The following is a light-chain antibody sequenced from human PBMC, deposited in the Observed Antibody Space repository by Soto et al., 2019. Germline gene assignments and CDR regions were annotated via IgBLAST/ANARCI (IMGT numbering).Light chain of an antibody. CDR3: QHLNTFPLT. Sequence: IQLTQSPSSLSASVGDRVTITCRASQGISSYLAWYQQEPGKAPKLLLYAASTSQSGVPSRFSGSGSGTDFTLTISSLQPEDFATYYCQHLNTFPLTFGGGTKVEIK. CDR2: AAS. V-gene: IGKV1-9*01. CDR1: QGISSY. J-gene: IGKJ4*01.